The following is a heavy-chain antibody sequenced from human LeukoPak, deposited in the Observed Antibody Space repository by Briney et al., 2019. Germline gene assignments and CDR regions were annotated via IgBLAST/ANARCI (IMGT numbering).Heavy chain of an antibody. V-gene: IGHV3-21*01. CDR3: ARDGGDFWSGYYTHYFYYHMDV. J-gene: IGHJ6*03. CDR1: GFIFSDYS. CDR2: ISGNDTYV. D-gene: IGHD3-3*01. Sequence: GGSLRLSCAASGFIFSDYSMNWVRQAPGKGLEWVSSISGNDTYVYHADALRGRITISRDNAKNSLFLQLNSLRVEETAVYYCARDGGDFWSGYYTHYFYYHMDVWGKGTTVTVSS.